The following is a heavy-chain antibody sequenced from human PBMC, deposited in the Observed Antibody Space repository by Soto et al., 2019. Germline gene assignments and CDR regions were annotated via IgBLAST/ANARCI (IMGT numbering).Heavy chain of an antibody. CDR1: GGSFSGYY. V-gene: IGHV4-34*01. D-gene: IGHD2-21*02. Sequence: SETLSLTCAVYGGSFSGYYWSWIRQSPGKGLEWIGEINHSGGTNYNPSLKSRLTISVDTSKNQFSLKLTSVTAADTAVYYCARVALLSYCDGDCYSFFDRWGQGTQVTVSS. CDR3: ARVALLSYCDGDCYSFFDR. J-gene: IGHJ4*02. CDR2: INHSGGT.